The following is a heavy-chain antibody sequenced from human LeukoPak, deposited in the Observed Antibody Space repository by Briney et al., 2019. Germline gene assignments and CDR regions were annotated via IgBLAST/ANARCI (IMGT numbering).Heavy chain of an antibody. CDR3: ARGDKRASGVFGY. CDR2: ISSSSSYI. Sequence: GGSLRLSCAASGFTFSSDSMNWVRQAPGKGLEWVSSISSSSSYIYYADSVKGRFTISRDNAKNSLYLQMNSLRAEDTAVYYCARGDKRASGVFGYWGQGTLVTVSS. CDR1: GFTFSSDS. V-gene: IGHV3-21*01. D-gene: IGHD2-15*01. J-gene: IGHJ4*02.